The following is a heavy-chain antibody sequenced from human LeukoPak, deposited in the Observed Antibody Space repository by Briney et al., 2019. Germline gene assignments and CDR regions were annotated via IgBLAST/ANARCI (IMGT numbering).Heavy chain of an antibody. CDR2: INSDGSST. CDR1: GFTFSSYW. Sequence: GSPRLSCAASGFTFSSYWMHWVRQAPGKGLVWVSRINSDGSSTSYADSVKGRFTISRDNAKNTLYLQMNSLRAEDTAVYYCARGGYYYDSSGYYSWIDHWGQGTLVTVSS. D-gene: IGHD3-22*01. CDR3: ARGGYYYDSSGYYSWIDH. V-gene: IGHV3-74*01. J-gene: IGHJ4*02.